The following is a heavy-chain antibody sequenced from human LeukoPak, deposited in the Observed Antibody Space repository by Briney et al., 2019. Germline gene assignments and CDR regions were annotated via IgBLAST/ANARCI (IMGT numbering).Heavy chain of an antibody. CDR1: GYTFTTYG. CDR2: ISTFNGHT. Sequence: ASVKVSCKASGYTFTTYGISWVRQAPGHGLEWMGWISTFNGHTNYAESRQDRVTMTTDTSTSTVYMELSSLISDDTAVYYCARVDTVNYYYYMDVWGKGTPVTVSS. J-gene: IGHJ6*03. CDR3: ARVDTVNYYYYMDV. D-gene: IGHD3-10*01. V-gene: IGHV1-18*01.